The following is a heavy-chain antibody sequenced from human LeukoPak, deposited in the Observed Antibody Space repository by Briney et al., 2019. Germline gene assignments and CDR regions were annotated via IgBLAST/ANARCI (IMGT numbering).Heavy chain of an antibody. CDR3: ARHGIVDNSRKYYFDY. CDR2: IYYSGST. V-gene: IGHV4-31*03. Sequence: PSQTLSLTCTVSGGSISSGGYYWSWIRQHPGKGLEWIGYIYYSGSTYYNPSLKSRVTISVDTSKNQFSLDLSSVTAADTAVYYCARHGIVDNSRKYYFDYWGQGTLVTVSS. CDR1: GGSISSGGYY. J-gene: IGHJ4*02. D-gene: IGHD6-13*01.